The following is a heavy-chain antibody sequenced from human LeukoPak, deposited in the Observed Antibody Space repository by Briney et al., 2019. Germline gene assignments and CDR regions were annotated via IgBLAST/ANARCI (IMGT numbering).Heavy chain of an antibody. CDR2: TRNKANSYTT. Sequence: GGSLRLSCAASGFTFSDHYMGWVRQAPGKGLEWVGGTRNKANSYTTEYAASVKGRFTISRDDSKNSLYLQMNSLKTEDTAVYYCARAFRDYGDYTNDYWGQGNLVTVSS. D-gene: IGHD4-17*01. CDR3: ARAFRDYGDYTNDY. V-gene: IGHV3-72*01. J-gene: IGHJ4*02. CDR1: GFTFSDHY.